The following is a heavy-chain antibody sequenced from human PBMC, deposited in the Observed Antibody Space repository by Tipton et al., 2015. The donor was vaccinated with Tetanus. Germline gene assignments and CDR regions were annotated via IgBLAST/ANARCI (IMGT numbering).Heavy chain of an antibody. V-gene: IGHV3-33*01. CDR2: SWYDGTDQ. J-gene: IGHJ4*02. D-gene: IGHD2-15*01. Sequence: SGFIFSSYGIHWVRQAPGKGLEWVAVSWYDGTDQYYADSVKGRFTLSRDNSKNTLYLEMNSLRAEDTALYYCAREGDCSGGSCFSGDFDNWGQGTQVTVSS. CDR3: AREGDCSGGSCFSGDFDN. CDR1: GFIFSSYG.